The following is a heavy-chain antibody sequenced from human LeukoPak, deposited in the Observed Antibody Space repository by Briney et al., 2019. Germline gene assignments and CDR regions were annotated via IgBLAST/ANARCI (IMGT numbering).Heavy chain of an antibody. D-gene: IGHD2-15*01. CDR3: AREVCSGGSCYSVSWFDP. CDR2: MRRDGNEI. J-gene: IGHJ5*02. V-gene: IGHV3-7*01. CDR1: GFTFSTYW. Sequence: GGSLRLSCSASGFTFSTYWMSWVRQAPGKGLEWVANMRRDGNEIYYLDSVRGRFTISRDNAKNSLYLQMNSLRAEDTAVYYCAREVCSGGSCYSVSWFDPWGQGTLVTVSS.